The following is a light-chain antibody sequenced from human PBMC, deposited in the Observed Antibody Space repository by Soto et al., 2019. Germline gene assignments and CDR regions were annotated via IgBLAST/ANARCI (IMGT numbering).Light chain of an antibody. Sequence: IQLTQSPSSLSASVGDRVTITCRASQGISSYLAWYQQKPGKAPKLLIYAASTLQSGVPSRFSGSGSETDFTLTISSLHPEDFATYYCQQLNSYPRTFGQGTNVDIK. CDR3: QQLNSYPRT. CDR2: AAS. J-gene: IGKJ1*01. V-gene: IGKV1-9*01. CDR1: QGISSY.